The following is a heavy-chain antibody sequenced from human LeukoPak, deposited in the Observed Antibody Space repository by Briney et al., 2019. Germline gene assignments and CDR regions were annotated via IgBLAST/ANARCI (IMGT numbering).Heavy chain of an antibody. CDR3: ARDLSWAFDY. Sequence: GGSLRLSCAASGFTFSSYSMNWVRQAPGKGLELVSYISISGTTIHYADSVKGRFTISRDNAKNSLYLQMSSLSDDDTAIYYCARDLSWAFDYWGQGTLVTVSS. V-gene: IGHV3-48*02. CDR2: ISISGTTI. CDR1: GFTFSSYS. J-gene: IGHJ4*02. D-gene: IGHD6-13*01.